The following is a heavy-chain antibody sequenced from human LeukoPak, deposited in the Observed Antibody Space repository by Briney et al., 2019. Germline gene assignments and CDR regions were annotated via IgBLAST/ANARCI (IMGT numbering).Heavy chain of an antibody. J-gene: IGHJ6*02. CDR2: INPNSGGT. D-gene: IGHD6-13*01. V-gene: IGHV1-2*06. Sequence: GASVKVSCKASGYTFTDYYMHWVRQAPGQGLEWMGRINPNSGGTNYAQKFQGRVTMTRDTSISTAYMELSRLRSDDTAVYYCARDTGQLDYYYYGMDVWGQGTTVTVSS. CDR1: GYTFTDYY. CDR3: ARDTGQLDYYYYGMDV.